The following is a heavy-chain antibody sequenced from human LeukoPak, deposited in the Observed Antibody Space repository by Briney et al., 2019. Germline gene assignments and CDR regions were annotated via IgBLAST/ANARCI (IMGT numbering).Heavy chain of an antibody. CDR3: ARRGLLLWFGELFDY. Sequence: PSEPLSLTCAVYGGSFSGYYWSWIRQPPGKGLEWIGEINHSGSTNYNPSLKSRVTISVDTSKNQFSLKLSSVTAADTAVYYCARRGLLLWFGELFDYWGQGTLVTVSS. CDR2: INHSGST. D-gene: IGHD3-10*01. V-gene: IGHV4-34*01. CDR1: GGSFSGYY. J-gene: IGHJ4*02.